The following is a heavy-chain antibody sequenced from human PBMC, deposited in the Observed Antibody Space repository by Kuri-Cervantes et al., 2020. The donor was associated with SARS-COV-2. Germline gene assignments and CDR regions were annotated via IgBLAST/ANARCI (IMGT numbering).Heavy chain of an antibody. J-gene: IGHJ4*02. CDR1: GYSISSGYY. CDR3: ARHPAYYDSSGYHFDY. CDR2: IYHSGST. D-gene: IGHD3-22*01. V-gene: IGHV4-38-2*01. Sequence: GSLRLSCAVSGYSISSGYYWGWIRQPPGKGLEWIGSIYHSGSTYYNPSLKSRITISVDTSKNQLSLKLSSVTAADTAVYYCARHPAYYDSSGYHFDYWGQGTLVTVSS.